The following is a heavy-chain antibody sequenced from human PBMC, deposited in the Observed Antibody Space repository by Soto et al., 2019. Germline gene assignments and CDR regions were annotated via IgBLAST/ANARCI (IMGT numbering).Heavy chain of an antibody. CDR1: GASISSTYW. CDR3: ATLPPRIEVVVTPIPT. Sequence: QVQLRESGPGLVKPSGTLSLTCVVSGASISSTYWWSWVRQPPGKGLAWIGEIYHTGSTKYNPSLKSRVTISIDKSNNEFSLKLISVTAADPAVYYCATLPPRIEVVVTPIPTWGQGILVTVSS. D-gene: IGHD2-21*02. V-gene: IGHV4-4*02. CDR2: IYHTGST. J-gene: IGHJ5*02.